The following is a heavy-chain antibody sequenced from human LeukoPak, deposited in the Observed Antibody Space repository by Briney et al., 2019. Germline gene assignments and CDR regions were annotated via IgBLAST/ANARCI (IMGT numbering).Heavy chain of an antibody. CDR3: TKSDGSGLIRI. CDR1: GFTFSDYY. J-gene: IGHJ3*02. V-gene: IGHV4-38-2*01. Sequence: GSLRLSCAASGFTFSDYYMSWIRQPPGKGLEWIGNIYYTGNTYYNPSLKSRVTISLDTSKNQFSLKVISMTAADTAVYYCTKSDGSGLIRICGRGTMVTVSS. D-gene: IGHD3-22*01. CDR2: IYYTGNT.